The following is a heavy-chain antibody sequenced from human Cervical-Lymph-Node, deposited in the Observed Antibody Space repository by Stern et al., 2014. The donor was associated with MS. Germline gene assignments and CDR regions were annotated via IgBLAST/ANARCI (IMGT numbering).Heavy chain of an antibody. CDR3: ATLANPGSP. CDR1: GFGFSTYT. V-gene: IGHV3-23*01. Sequence: EVQLLESGGGLVQPGGSLRLTCAASGFGFSTYTMNWVRQAPGKGLEWVSGIVGIGPNTSYADSVKARFPISRDNSKNTLYLQMNSLRVEDTAVYFCATLANPGSPWGQGTLVTVSS. CDR2: IVGIGPNT. J-gene: IGHJ5*02. D-gene: IGHD3-10*01.